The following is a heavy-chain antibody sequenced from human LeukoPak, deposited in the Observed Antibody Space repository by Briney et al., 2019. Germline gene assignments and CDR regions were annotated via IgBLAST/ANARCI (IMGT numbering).Heavy chain of an antibody. D-gene: IGHD6-13*01. Sequence: ASVKVSCKASVYTFTSYYMHWVRQAPGQGLEWMGIINPSGGSTSYAQKFQDRVTMTRDTSTSTVYMELSSLTSEDTAVYYCARERDIAAAGTWGFDYWGQGTLVTVSS. CDR1: VYTFTSYY. J-gene: IGHJ4*02. CDR3: ARERDIAAAGTWGFDY. V-gene: IGHV1-46*01. CDR2: INPSGGST.